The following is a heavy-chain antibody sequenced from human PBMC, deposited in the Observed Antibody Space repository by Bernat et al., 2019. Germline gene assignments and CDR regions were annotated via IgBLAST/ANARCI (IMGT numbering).Heavy chain of an antibody. D-gene: IGHD6-25*01. Sequence: QLQLQESGPGLVKPSETLSLTCTVSGGSISSSSYYWGWIRQPPGKGLEWIGSIYYSGSTYYNPSLKSRVTISVDTSKNQFSLKLSSVTAADTAVYYCVKEGHSRGYGAYFDSWGQGALVTVSS. CDR2: IYYSGST. V-gene: IGHV4-39*02. CDR3: VKEGHSRGYGAYFDS. J-gene: IGHJ4*02. CDR1: GGSISSSSYY.